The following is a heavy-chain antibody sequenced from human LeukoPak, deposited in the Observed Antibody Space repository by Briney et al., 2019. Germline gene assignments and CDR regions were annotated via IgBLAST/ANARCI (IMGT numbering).Heavy chain of an antibody. J-gene: IGHJ4*03. D-gene: IGHD7-27*01. Sequence: GGSLRLSCAASGFTFSSYWMNWARQAPGKGLEWAASINHNGNVNYYVDSVKGRFTISRDNSKNTLYLQMNSLRAEDTAVYYCARVNWGFDYWGQGTTVTVSS. CDR1: GFTFSSYW. V-gene: IGHV3-7*03. CDR3: ARVNWGFDY. CDR2: INHNGNVN.